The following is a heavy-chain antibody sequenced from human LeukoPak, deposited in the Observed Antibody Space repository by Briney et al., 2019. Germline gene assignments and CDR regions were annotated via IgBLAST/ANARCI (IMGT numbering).Heavy chain of an antibody. D-gene: IGHD3-3*01. CDR1: GYTFTSYD. V-gene: IGHV1-8*01. Sequence: ASVKVSCKASGYTFTSYDINWVRQATGQGLEWMGWMKPNRGNTGYAQKFQGRATMTRKTSISTAYMELSSLRSEDTAVYYCARGPTIGDFWSGYYIYYYYGMDVWGQGTTVTVSS. CDR3: ARGPTIGDFWSGYYIYYYYGMDV. CDR2: MKPNRGNT. J-gene: IGHJ6*02.